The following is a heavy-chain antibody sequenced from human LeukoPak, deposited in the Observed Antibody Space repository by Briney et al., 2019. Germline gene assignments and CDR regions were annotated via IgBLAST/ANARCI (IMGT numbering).Heavy chain of an antibody. J-gene: IGHJ3*02. Sequence: GGSLRLSCAASGFTFDDYAMHWVRQAPGNGLEWVSGISWNSGSIGYADSVKGRFTISRDNAKNSLYLQMNSLRAEDMALYYCAKGSSGWYSDAFDIWGQGTMVTVSS. V-gene: IGHV3-9*03. CDR2: ISWNSGSI. D-gene: IGHD6-19*01. CDR3: AKGSSGWYSDAFDI. CDR1: GFTFDDYA.